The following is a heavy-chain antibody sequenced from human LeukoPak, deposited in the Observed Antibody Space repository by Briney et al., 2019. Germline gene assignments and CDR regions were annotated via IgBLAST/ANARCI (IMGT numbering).Heavy chain of an antibody. CDR2: IYSGGST. Sequence: GGSLRLSCAASEFSVGSNYMTWVRQAPGKGLEWVSLIYSGGSTYYADSVKGRFTISRDNAKNSLYLQMNSLRAEDTAVYYCARMVSIGETDGSGSYYNFDYWGQGTLVTVSS. D-gene: IGHD3-10*01. CDR1: EFSVGSNY. J-gene: IGHJ4*02. V-gene: IGHV3-66*01. CDR3: ARMVSIGETDGSGSYYNFDY.